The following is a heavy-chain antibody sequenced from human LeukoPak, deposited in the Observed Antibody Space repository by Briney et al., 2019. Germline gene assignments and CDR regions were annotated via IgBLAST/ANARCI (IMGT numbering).Heavy chain of an antibody. Sequence: PSETLSLTCTVSGGSISSSSYYWGWIRQPPGKGLEWIGSIYYSGSTYYNPSLKSRVTISVDTSKNQFPLKLSSVTAADTAVYYCASTIFPHPNTSYYMDVWGKGTTVTVSS. CDR2: IYYSGST. CDR1: GGSISSSSYY. D-gene: IGHD3-9*01. CDR3: ASTIFPHPNTSYYMDV. J-gene: IGHJ6*03. V-gene: IGHV4-39*06.